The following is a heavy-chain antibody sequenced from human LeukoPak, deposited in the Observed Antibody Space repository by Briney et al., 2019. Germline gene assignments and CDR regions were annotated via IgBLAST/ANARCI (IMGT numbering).Heavy chain of an antibody. V-gene: IGHV3-23*01. CDR1: GFTFSSYA. CDR3: AKLRGEVRFLEYLRTNYYYYYYMDV. Sequence: GGSLRLSCAASGFTFSSYAMSWVRQAPGKGLEGVSAISGRGGSTYYADSVKGRFTISRDNSKNTLFLQMNSLRAEDPAVYFCAKLRGEVRFLEYLRTNYYYYYYMDVWGKGTTVTVSS. J-gene: IGHJ6*03. D-gene: IGHD3-3*01. CDR2: ISGRGGST.